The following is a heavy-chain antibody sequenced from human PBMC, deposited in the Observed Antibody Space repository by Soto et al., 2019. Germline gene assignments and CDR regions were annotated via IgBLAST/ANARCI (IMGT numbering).Heavy chain of an antibody. CDR3: ARDSSVVVVASTSSRWFDP. Sequence: QVQLVESGGGVVQPGRSLRLSCAASGFTFSSYAMHWVRQAPGKGLEWVAVISYDGSNKYYADSVKGRFTISRDNSKNTLYLQTNSLRAEDTAEYYCARDSSVVVVASTSSRWFDPWGQGTLVTGSS. D-gene: IGHD2-15*01. CDR2: ISYDGSNK. V-gene: IGHV3-30-3*01. J-gene: IGHJ5*02. CDR1: GFTFSSYA.